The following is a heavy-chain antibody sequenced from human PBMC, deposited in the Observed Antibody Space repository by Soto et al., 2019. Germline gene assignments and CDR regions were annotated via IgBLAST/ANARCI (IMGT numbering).Heavy chain of an antibody. D-gene: IGHD6-13*01. Sequence: DVQLVESGGGLVQPGRSLRLSCAASGFTFDDYAMHWVRQAPGKGLEWVSGISWNSGSIGYADSVKGRFTISRDNAKNSLYLQMNSLRAEDTALYYCAKDKGGQLVLAFDIWGQGTMVTVSS. CDR1: GFTFDDYA. J-gene: IGHJ3*02. V-gene: IGHV3-9*01. CDR2: ISWNSGSI. CDR3: AKDKGGQLVLAFDI.